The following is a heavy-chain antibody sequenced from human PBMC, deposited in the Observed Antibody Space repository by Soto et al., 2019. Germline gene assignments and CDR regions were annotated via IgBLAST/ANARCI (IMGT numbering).Heavy chain of an antibody. D-gene: IGHD3-22*01. CDR1: GDTFSTYS. CDR2: IIPILGTP. J-gene: IGHJ4*02. Sequence: SVKVSCKVSGDTFSTYSISWVRQAPVQGLEWLGGIIPILGTPSYAQRFQDRVTITADKSTSTAYMELSSLRSEDTAVYYCARERSRYDRSGYYRPDYWGQGTLVTVSS. CDR3: ARERSRYDRSGYYRPDY. V-gene: IGHV1-69*08.